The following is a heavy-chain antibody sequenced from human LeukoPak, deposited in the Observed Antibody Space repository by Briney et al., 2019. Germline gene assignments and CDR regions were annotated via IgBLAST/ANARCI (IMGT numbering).Heavy chain of an antibody. D-gene: IGHD6-13*01. V-gene: IGHV3-66*02. CDR2: INGSGGRT. J-gene: IGHJ6*03. CDR1: GFTVSSNY. Sequence: GGSLRLSCAASGFTVSSNYMSWVRQAPGKGLEWVSDINGSGGRTYYADSVKGRFTISRDNSKSTLLLQMNSLRAEDTAVYYCAKVFAAAVVPYYYMDVWGKGTTVTISS. CDR3: AKVFAAAVVPYYYMDV.